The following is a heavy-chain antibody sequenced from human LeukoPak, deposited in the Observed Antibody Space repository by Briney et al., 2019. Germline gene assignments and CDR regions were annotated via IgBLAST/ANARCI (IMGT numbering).Heavy chain of an antibody. D-gene: IGHD1-1*01. CDR2: INHSGST. CDR3: ARGPRPIRHFDY. J-gene: IGHJ4*02. V-gene: IGHV4-34*01. Sequence: SETLSLTCAVYGGSFSGYYWSWIRQPPGKGLEWIGEINHSGSTNYNPSLKSRATISVDTSKNQFSLKLSSVTAADTAVYYCARGPRPIRHFDYWGQGTLVTVSS. CDR1: GGSFSGYY.